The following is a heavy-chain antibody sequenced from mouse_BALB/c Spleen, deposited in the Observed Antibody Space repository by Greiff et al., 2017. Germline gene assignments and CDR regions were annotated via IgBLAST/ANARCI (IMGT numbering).Heavy chain of an antibody. CDR2: ISSGSSTI. J-gene: IGHJ4*01. CDR3: ARSGVGRLRGAMDY. Sequence: EVKVVESGGGLVQPGGSRKLSCAASGFTFSSFGMHWVRQAPEKGLEWVAYISSGSSTIYYADTVKGRFTISRDNPKNTLFLQMTSLRSEDTAMYYCARSGVGRLRGAMDYWGQGTSVTVSS. CDR1: GFTFSSFG. V-gene: IGHV5-17*02. D-gene: IGHD2-4*01.